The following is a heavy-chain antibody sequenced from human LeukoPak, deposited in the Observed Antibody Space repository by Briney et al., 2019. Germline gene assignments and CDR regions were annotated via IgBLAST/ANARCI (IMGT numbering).Heavy chain of an antibody. CDR1: GYTFTNYA. CDR2: INAGNGNT. CDR3: ARGPYSSSWYGTLDY. D-gene: IGHD6-13*01. J-gene: IGHJ4*02. V-gene: IGHV1-3*01. Sequence: WASVKVSCKASGYTFTNYAMHWARQAPGQRLEWMGWINAGNGNTKYSQKFQGRVTITRDTSASTAYMELSSLRSEDTAVYYCARGPYSSSWYGTLDYWGQGTLVTVSS.